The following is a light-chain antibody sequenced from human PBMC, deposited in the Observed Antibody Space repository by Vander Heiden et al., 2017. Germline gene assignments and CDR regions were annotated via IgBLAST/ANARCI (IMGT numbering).Light chain of an antibody. CDR3: RQALQTPRT. J-gene: IGKJ5*01. V-gene: IGKV2-28*01. CDR1: QSLLHSNGYNY. CDR2: LGS. Sequence: EIVMTQSPLSLPVTPGEPASISCRSSQSLLHSNGYNYLDWYLQKPGQSPQLLIYLGSNRASGVPDRFSGSGSGTDLTLKISRVEAEDVGVYYCRQALQTPRTFGQGTRLEIK.